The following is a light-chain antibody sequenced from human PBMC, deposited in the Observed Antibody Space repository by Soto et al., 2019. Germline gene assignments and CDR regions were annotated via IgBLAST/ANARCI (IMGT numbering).Light chain of an antibody. J-gene: IGKJ1*01. CDR3: QQYSTYSWT. V-gene: IGKV1-5*01. CDR1: QSISGW. CDR2: DAS. Sequence: DIQMTQSPSTLSASVGDRVTITCRASQSISGWLAWYQRKPGKAPKLLIYDASILESGAPSRFSGSESGTEFTLTISSLQPDDFATYYCQQYSTYSWTFGQGTKVEFK.